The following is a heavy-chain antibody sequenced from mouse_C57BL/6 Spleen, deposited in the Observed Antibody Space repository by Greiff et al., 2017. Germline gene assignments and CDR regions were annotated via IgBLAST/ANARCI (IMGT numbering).Heavy chain of an antibody. CDR2: INPYNGGT. Sequence: EVQLQESGPVLVKPGASVKMSCKASGYTFTDYYMNWVKQSHGKSLEWIGVINPYNGGTSYNQKFKGKATLTVDKSSSTAYMELNSLTSEDSAVYYCARGVPSFAYWGQGTLVTVSA. CDR3: ARGVPSFAY. CDR1: GYTFTDYY. V-gene: IGHV1-19*01. J-gene: IGHJ3*01.